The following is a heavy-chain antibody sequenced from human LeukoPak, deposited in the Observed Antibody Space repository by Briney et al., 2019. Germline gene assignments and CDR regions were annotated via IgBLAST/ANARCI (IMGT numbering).Heavy chain of an antibody. Sequence: GGSLRLSCAASGFTFSDYPIHWVRQAPGKGLEWVAVISYDGSNKYYADSVKGRFTISRDNSKNTVYLQMSSLRTEDTAVYYCARDRGSGYAASDYWGRGTLVAVSS. J-gene: IGHJ4*02. CDR3: ARDRGSGYAASDY. V-gene: IGHV3-30*04. D-gene: IGHD5-12*01. CDR2: ISYDGSNK. CDR1: GFTFSDYP.